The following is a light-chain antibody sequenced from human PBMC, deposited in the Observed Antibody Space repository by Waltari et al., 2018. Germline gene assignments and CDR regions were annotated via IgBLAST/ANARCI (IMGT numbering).Light chain of an antibody. V-gene: IGKV1-5*03. CDR3: QQYNDFSSLT. CDR2: KAS. CDR1: QIISTW. Sequence: DTQLTQSPSTLSASEGDRVTITCRASQIISTWLAWYQQKPGKAPKLLIYKASSLESGVPSRFSGSGSGTEFTLTISSLQPDDFATYYCQQYNDFSSLTFGGGTKVEIE. J-gene: IGKJ4*01.